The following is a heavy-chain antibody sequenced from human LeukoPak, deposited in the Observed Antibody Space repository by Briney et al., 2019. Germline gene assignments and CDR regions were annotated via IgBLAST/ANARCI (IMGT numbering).Heavy chain of an antibody. Sequence: PGGSLRLSCAASGFTFSTYWMHWVRQAPGKGLVWVSRVNSDGSDTIYADSVKGRCTISRDNAKNTVFLQMNSLRVEDTAVYYCARGGYGHGFDIWGQGTIVTVSS. V-gene: IGHV3-74*01. CDR1: GFTFSTYW. D-gene: IGHD5-12*01. CDR2: VNSDGSDT. CDR3: ARGGYGHGFDI. J-gene: IGHJ3*02.